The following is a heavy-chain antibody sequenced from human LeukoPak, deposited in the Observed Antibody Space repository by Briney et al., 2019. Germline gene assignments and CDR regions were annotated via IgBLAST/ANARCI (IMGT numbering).Heavy chain of an antibody. Sequence: SETLSLTCTVSGGSISSSSYYWGWIRQPPGKGLEWIGTIFYSGSTYYNPSLKNRVTISVDTSKNQFSLKLSSVTAADTAVYYCARPSISHFDWLPSRGNMDVWGKGTTVTISS. CDR3: ARPSISHFDWLPSRGNMDV. V-gene: IGHV4-39*01. J-gene: IGHJ6*03. CDR2: IFYSGST. CDR1: GGSISSSSYY. D-gene: IGHD3-9*01.